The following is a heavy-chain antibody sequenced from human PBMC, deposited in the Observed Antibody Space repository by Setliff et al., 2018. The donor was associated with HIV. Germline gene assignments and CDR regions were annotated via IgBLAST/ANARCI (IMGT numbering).Heavy chain of an antibody. J-gene: IGHJ4*02. Sequence: PGGSLRLSCVASGFNFSNSAMSWVRHAAGKGLEWVSAISASGTDTFYADSVRGRFTISRDNSTNTVYLQMHSLRAEDTALYYCAKVMTLWFGASDSWGQGTRVTVS. CDR3: AKVMTLWFGASDS. V-gene: IGHV3-23*01. D-gene: IGHD3-10*01. CDR2: ISASGTDT. CDR1: GFNFSNSA.